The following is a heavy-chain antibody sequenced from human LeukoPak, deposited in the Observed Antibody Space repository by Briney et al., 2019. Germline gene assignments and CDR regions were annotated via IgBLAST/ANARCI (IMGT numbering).Heavy chain of an antibody. CDR2: INWNGGST. Sequence: GGSLRLSCAASGFTFDDYGMSWVRQAPGKGLEWVSGINWNGGSTGYADSVKGRFTISRDNSKNTLYLQMNSLRAEDTAVYYCARDWIDYYDAFDIWGQGTVVTVSS. V-gene: IGHV3-20*04. CDR1: GFTFDDYG. D-gene: IGHD3-10*01. CDR3: ARDWIDYYDAFDI. J-gene: IGHJ3*02.